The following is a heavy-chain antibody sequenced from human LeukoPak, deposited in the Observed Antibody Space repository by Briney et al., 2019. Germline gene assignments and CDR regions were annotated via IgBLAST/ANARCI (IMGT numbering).Heavy chain of an antibody. V-gene: IGHV3-7*03. J-gene: IGHJ3*02. Sequence: PGGSLRLSCAASGFTFSSYWMNWARQAPGKGLEWVASINHNGNVNHYVDSVKGRFTISRDNAKNSLYLQMSNLRAEDTAVYFCAKDLPYYYDSSGSGDAFDIWGRGTMVTVST. CDR1: GFTFSSYW. D-gene: IGHD3-22*01. CDR3: AKDLPYYYDSSGSGDAFDI. CDR2: INHNGNVN.